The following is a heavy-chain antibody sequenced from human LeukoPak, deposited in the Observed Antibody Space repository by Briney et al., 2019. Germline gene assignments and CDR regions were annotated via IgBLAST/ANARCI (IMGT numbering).Heavy chain of an antibody. V-gene: IGHV3-11*06. D-gene: IGHD3-10*01. J-gene: IGHJ4*02. Sequence: KAGGSLRLSCAASGFTFSDYYMSWIRQAPGKGLEWVSSISSSSSYIYYADSVKGRFTISRDNAKNSLYLQMNSLRAEDTAVYYCAREYYGSGSSWGDYWGQGTLVTVSS. CDR1: GFTFSDYY. CDR2: ISSSSSYI. CDR3: AREYYGSGSSWGDY.